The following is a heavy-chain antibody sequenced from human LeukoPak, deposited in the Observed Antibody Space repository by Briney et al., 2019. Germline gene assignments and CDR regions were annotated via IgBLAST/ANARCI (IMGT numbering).Heavy chain of an antibody. D-gene: IGHD6-13*01. V-gene: IGHV4-39*01. J-gene: IGHJ4*02. Sequence: KPGGSLRLSCAASGSTSSNDWMSWIRQPPGKGLEWIGSVHYSGSTYYNPSLKSRVTISVDTSNNQFSLKLSSVTAADTAVYYSARSSIAAAGTGFFDYWGQGTLVTVSS. CDR3: ARSSIAAAGTGFFDY. CDR2: VHYSGST. CDR1: GSTSSNDW.